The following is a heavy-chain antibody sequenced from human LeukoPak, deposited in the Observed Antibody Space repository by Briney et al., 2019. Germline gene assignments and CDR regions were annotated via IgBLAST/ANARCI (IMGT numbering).Heavy chain of an antibody. J-gene: IGHJ6*02. V-gene: IGHV3-33*01. CDR1: GFTLSSYG. D-gene: IGHD6-13*01. CDR2: IWYDGSNK. Sequence: PGGSLRLSCAASGFTLSSYGMHWVRQAPGKGLEWVAVIWYDGSNKYYADSVKGRFTISRDNSKNTLYLQMNSLRAEDTAVYYCARDPGYSSSWYYYYGMDVWGQGTTVTVSS. CDR3: ARDPGYSSSWYYYYGMDV.